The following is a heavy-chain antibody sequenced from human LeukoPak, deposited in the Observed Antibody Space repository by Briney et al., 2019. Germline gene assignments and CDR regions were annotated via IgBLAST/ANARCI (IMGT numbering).Heavy chain of an antibody. CDR1: GGSISSYY. D-gene: IGHD1-26*01. J-gene: IGHJ4*02. V-gene: IGHV4-59*01. CDR2: IYYSGST. CDR3: ARDPASGSGD. Sequence: TSSETLSLTCTVSGGSISSYYWSWIRQPPGKGLEWIGYIYYSGSTNYNPSLKSRVTISVDTSKNQFSLKLSSVTAADTAVYYCARDPASGSGDWGQGTLVTVSS.